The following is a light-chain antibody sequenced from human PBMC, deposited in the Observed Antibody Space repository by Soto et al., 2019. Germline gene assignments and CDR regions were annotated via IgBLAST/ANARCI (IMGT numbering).Light chain of an antibody. J-gene: IGKJ5*01. CDR2: GAS. Sequence: EIVMTQSPSTLSVSPGERATLSCRASQSVTSNLAWYQQKPGQAPRLLIYGASTRATGIPARFSGSGSGTEFTLTISSLYSEDFAVYYCQQYNNWPPTFGQGTRLEIK. CDR3: QQYNNWPPT. CDR1: QSVTSN. V-gene: IGKV3-15*01.